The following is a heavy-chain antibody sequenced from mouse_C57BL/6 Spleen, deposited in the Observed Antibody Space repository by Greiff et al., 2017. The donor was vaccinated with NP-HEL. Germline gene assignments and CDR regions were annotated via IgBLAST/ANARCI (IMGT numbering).Heavy chain of an antibody. J-gene: IGHJ3*01. CDR1: GFNIKDDY. CDR2: IDPENGDT. V-gene: IGHV14-4*01. CDR3: TSIYYYGSQFAY. D-gene: IGHD1-1*01. Sequence: EVKLQESGAELVRPGASVKLSCTASGFNIKDDYMHWVKQRPEQGLEWIGWIDPENGDTEYASKFQGKATITADTSSNTAYLQLSSLTSEDTAVYYCTSIYYYGSQFAYWGQGTLVTVSA.